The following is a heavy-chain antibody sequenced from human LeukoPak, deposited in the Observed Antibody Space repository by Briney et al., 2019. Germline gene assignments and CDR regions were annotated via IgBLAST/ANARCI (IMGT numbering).Heavy chain of an antibody. CDR1: GGTFSSYA. D-gene: IGHD6-25*01. J-gene: IGHJ3*02. CDR2: IIPIFGTA. CDR3: ARAPAISGTSAFDI. Sequence: ASVRVSCKASGGTFSSYAISWVRQAPGQGLEWMGGIIPIFGTANYAQKFEGRVAITAEKSTSTAYMELSSLRSEDTAVYYCARAPAISGTSAFDIWGQGTMVTVSS. V-gene: IGHV1-69*06.